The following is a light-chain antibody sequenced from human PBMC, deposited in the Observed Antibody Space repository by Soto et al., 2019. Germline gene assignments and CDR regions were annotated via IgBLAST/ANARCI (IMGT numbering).Light chain of an antibody. CDR1: QGISSY. Sequence: DIQLTQSPSFLSASVGDRVTITCRASQGISSYLAWYQQKPGKAPTLLIYAASTLPSGVPSRFSGSGSGTEFTLTISSLRPEYFASYYCQQLNSYSLMYTFGQGTKLEIK. V-gene: IGKV1-9*01. CDR2: AAS. CDR3: QQLNSYSLMYT. J-gene: IGKJ2*01.